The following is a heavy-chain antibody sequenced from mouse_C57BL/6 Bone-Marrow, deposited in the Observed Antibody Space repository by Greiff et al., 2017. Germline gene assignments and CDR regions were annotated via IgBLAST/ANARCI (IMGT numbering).Heavy chain of an antibody. CDR1: GFTFSDYG. Sequence: EVQLVASGGGLVKPGGSLKLSCAASGFTFSDYGMHWVRQAPEKGLEWVAYISSGSSTIYYADTVKGRFTISRDNAKNTLFMQMTSLRSEDTDMYYCARRGLRRGIFDYWGQGTTLTVSA. CDR2: ISSGSSTI. V-gene: IGHV5-17*01. CDR3: ARRGLRRGIFDY. J-gene: IGHJ2*01. D-gene: IGHD2-4*01.